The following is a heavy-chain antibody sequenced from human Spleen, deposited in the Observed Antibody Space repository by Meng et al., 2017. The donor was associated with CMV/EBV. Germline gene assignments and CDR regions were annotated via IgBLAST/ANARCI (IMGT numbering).Heavy chain of an antibody. D-gene: IGHD2-21*01. J-gene: IGHJ5*02. Sequence: GGSLRLSCAASGFTVSSNYMSWVRQAPGKGLEWVSAIGTAGDTYYPGSVKGRFTISREDAKNSLYLQMNSLRAGDTTVYYCARGSAVFWWRSPELWFDPWGQGTLVTVSS. CDR3: ARGSAVFWWRSPELWFDP. V-gene: IGHV3-13*01. CDR2: IGTAGDT. CDR1: GFTVSSNY.